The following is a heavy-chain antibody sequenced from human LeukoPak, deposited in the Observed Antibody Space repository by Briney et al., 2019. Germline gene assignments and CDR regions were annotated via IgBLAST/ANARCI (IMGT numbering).Heavy chain of an antibody. CDR1: GFNFDAYG. D-gene: IGHD3-10*01. V-gene: IGHV3-20*04. CDR2: INWSGDST. Sequence: GGSLRLSCAASGFNFDAYGLYWVRQAPGKGLEWVSGINWSGDSTHFAEPVKGRFTISRDKAKKSVSLQMDSLRDDDTAFYYCARANYDGGSGLNFFDNWGQGTLVTVSS. J-gene: IGHJ4*02. CDR3: ARANYDGGSGLNFFDN.